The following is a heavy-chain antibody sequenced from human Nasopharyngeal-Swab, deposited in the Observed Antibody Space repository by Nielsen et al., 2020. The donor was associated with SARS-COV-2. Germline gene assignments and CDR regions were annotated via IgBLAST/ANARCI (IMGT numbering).Heavy chain of an antibody. V-gene: IGHV3-48*04. CDR3: ARGARGFLGVVITTYYYYYMDV. Sequence: VRQAPGKGLEWVSYISSSSSTIYYADSVKGRFTISRDNAKNSLYLQMNSLRAEDTAVYYCARGARGFLGVVITTYYYYYMDVWGKGTTVTVSS. J-gene: IGHJ6*03. D-gene: IGHD3-3*01. CDR2: ISSSSSTI.